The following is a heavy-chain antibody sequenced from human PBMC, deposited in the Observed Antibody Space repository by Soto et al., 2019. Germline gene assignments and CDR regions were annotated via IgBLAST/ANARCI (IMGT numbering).Heavy chain of an antibody. CDR1: GYTFTGYY. J-gene: IGHJ4*02. Sequence: ASVKVSCKASGYTFTGYYMHWVRQAPGQGLEWMGWINPNSGDTKYAQKFQGRVTMTRDTSTRTAYMEVSRLTSDDTAVYYCARSLSTIGGRPDSWGQGXLVTVHS. CDR2: INPNSGDT. D-gene: IGHD6-6*01. CDR3: ARSLSTIGGRPDS. V-gene: IGHV1-2*02.